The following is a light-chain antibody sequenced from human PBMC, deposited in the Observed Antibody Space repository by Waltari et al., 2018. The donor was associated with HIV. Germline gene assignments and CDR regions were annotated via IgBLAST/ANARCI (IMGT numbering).Light chain of an antibody. CDR1: PGISSY. Sequence: AIRMTQSPSSFAASTGARVTIPCRASPGISSYFAWYQQKPGKAPKLLLYTASTLQSGVPSRFSGSGSGTDFALTITSLQSEDFATYYCQQYISYPITFGQGTRLEI. CDR2: TAS. J-gene: IGKJ5*01. V-gene: IGKV1-8*01. CDR3: QQYISYPIT.